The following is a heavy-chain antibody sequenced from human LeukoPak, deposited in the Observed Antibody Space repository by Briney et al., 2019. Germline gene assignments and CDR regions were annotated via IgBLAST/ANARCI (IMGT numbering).Heavy chain of an antibody. CDR2: INHSGST. CDR3: ARVKLYYYDSSGYYARYYFDY. V-gene: IGHV4-34*01. Sequence: SETLSLTCAVYGGSFSGYYWSWIRQPPGKGLEWIGEINHSGSTNYNPSLKSRVTISVDTSKNQFSLKLSSVTAADTAVYYCARVKLYYYDSSGYYARYYFDYWGQGTLVTVSS. J-gene: IGHJ4*02. D-gene: IGHD3-22*01. CDR1: GGSFSGYY.